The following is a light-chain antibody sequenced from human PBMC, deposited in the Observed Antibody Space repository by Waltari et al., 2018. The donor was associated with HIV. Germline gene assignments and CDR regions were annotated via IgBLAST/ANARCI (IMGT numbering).Light chain of an antibody. Sequence: QSALTQPASVSGSPGQSITISCTGTSSDVGSYDLVSWYQQHPGKAPKLIIYEVSERPSGVSNRVSGSKSGNTAFLTISGLQAEDETDYYCCSYGGSSTYVVFGGGTKVTVL. V-gene: IGLV2-23*02. J-gene: IGLJ2*01. CDR3: CSYGGSSTYVV. CDR2: EVS. CDR1: SSDVGSYDL.